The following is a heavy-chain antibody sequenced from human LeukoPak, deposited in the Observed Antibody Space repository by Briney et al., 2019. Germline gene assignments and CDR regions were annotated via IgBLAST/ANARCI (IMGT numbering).Heavy chain of an antibody. CDR1: GFTFSNYW. Sequence: GGSLRLSCAASGFTFSNYWMIWVRQAPGKGLEWLGNIKQDGSEKRYADPVRGRFTVSRDNAQTSLYLEMSSLRADDTAVYYCARASDPWLQLTWGQGTLVTLSS. D-gene: IGHD5-24*01. CDR2: IKQDGSEK. J-gene: IGHJ5*02. V-gene: IGHV3-7*05. CDR3: ARASDPWLQLT.